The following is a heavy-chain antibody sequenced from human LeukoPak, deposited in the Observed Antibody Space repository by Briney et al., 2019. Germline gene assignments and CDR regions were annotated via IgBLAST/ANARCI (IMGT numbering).Heavy chain of an antibody. D-gene: IGHD6-19*01. CDR1: GGSFSGYY. CDR3: ASYSSGWFDY. Sequence: PSETLSLTCAVYGGSFSGYYWSWIRQPPGKGLEWIGEINHSGSTNYNPSLKSRVTLSVDTSKNQFSLKLSSVTAADTAVYYCASYSSGWFDYWGQGTLVTVSS. J-gene: IGHJ4*02. CDR2: INHSGST. V-gene: IGHV4-34*01.